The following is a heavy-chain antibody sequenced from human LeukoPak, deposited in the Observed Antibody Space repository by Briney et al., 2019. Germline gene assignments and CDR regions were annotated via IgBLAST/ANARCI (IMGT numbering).Heavy chain of an antibody. Sequence: EASVKVSCKASGYSFSDYAIQWVRQAPGQRLEWMGWINAGNGKTKYSQNFQGRGTITRDRSASTAYMELSSPRSEDTSIYYCARGRWTATETTYYLDYWGQGTLVTVSS. V-gene: IGHV1-3*01. J-gene: IGHJ4*02. D-gene: IGHD4-17*01. CDR1: GYSFSDYA. CDR2: INAGNGKT. CDR3: ARGRWTATETTYYLDY.